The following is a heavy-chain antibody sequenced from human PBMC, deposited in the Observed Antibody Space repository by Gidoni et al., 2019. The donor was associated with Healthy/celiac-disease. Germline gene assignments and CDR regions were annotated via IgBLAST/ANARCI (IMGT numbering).Heavy chain of an antibody. CDR1: GFTFSSSG. CDR2: RWYDGSNK. CDR3: ARGGDYYDSSGYYGISDY. D-gene: IGHD3-22*01. V-gene: IGHV3-33*01. J-gene: IGHJ4*02. Sequence: QVQLVESGGGVVQPGRSLRLSCAASGFTFSSSGMHWVRQAPGKGLEWVAVRWYDGSNKYYADSVKGRFTISRDNSKNTLYLQMNSLRAEDTAVYYCARGGDYYDSSGYYGISDYWGQGTLVTVSS.